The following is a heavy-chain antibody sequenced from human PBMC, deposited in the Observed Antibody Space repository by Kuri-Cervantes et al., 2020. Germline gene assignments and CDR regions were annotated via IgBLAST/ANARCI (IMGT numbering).Heavy chain of an antibody. V-gene: IGHV4-34*01. D-gene: IGHD5-18*01. J-gene: IGHJ4*02. CDR3: ARTGYSYGHFDY. Sequence: ESLKISCAVYGGSFSGYYWSWIRQPPGKGLEWIGEINHSGSTYYNSSLKSRVTISVDTSKNQFSLELSSVTAADTAVYYCARTGYSYGHFDYWGRGTVVTVSS. CDR1: GGSFSGYY. CDR2: INHSGST.